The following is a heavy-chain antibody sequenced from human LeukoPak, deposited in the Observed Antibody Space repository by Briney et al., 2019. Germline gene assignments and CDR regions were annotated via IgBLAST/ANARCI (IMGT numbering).Heavy chain of an antibody. D-gene: IGHD2-21*02. CDR2: IYSSGDT. J-gene: IGHJ3*02. Sequence: PSETLSLTCTVSGGPISSYYWSWIRQPAGKGLEWIGRIYSSGDTNYNPSLKSRVTMSIDTSKKQFSLNLSSVTAADTAVYYCARGFLCGGDCNAFDIWGQGTKVTVSS. V-gene: IGHV4-4*07. CDR3: ARGFLCGGDCNAFDI. CDR1: GGPISSYY.